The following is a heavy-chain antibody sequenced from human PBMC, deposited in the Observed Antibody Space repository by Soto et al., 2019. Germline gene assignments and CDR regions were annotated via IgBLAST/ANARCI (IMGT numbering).Heavy chain of an antibody. D-gene: IGHD3-3*01. CDR1: GFTFSSYA. J-gene: IGHJ4*02. V-gene: IGHV3-23*01. Sequence: EVQLLESGGGLVQPGGSLRLSCAASGFTFSSYAMSWVRQAPGKGLEWVSAISGSGGSTYYADSVKGRFTISRDNSKNTLYLQMNSLRAEDTAVYYCVKLYYDFWSGYSTPYFFDYWGQGTLVTVSS. CDR2: ISGSGGST. CDR3: VKLYYDFWSGYSTPYFFDY.